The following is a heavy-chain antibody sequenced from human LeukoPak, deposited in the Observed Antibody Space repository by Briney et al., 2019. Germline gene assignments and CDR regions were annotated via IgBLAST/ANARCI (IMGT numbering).Heavy chain of an antibody. V-gene: IGHV3-30*02. CDR2: ILYDGTNK. D-gene: IGHD6-13*01. CDR3: ARGGAGYSSRGGFMDV. CDR1: GFTFSSFG. Sequence: GGSLRLSCAASGFTFSSFGMHWVRQAPGQGLERVAFILYDGTNKYYADSVKGRFTISRDNSKNTLSLQMNSLRAEDTAVYYCARGGAGYSSRGGFMDVWGKGTTVTVSS. J-gene: IGHJ6*03.